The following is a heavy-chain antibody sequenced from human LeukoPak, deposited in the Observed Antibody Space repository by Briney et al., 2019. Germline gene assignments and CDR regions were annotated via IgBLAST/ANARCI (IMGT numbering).Heavy chain of an antibody. J-gene: IGHJ6*03. CDR2: ISAYNGDT. Sequence: ASVKVSCKASGYTFTSYGISWVRQAPGQGLEWMGWISAYNGDTHYAQNFQGRVTMTTDTSKSTAYMELRSLRSDDTAMYYCARRGGKNYGDYLLYYYYMDVWGKGTTVTVSS. V-gene: IGHV1-18*01. D-gene: IGHD4-17*01. CDR1: GYTFTSYG. CDR3: ARRGGKNYGDYLLYYYYMDV.